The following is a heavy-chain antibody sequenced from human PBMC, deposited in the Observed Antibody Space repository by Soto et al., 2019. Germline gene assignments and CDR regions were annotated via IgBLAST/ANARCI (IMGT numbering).Heavy chain of an antibody. Sequence: SETLSLTCTVSGGSISSSNYYWSWIRQPPGKGLEWIGEINHSGSTNYNPSLKSRVTISVDTSKNQFSLKLSSVTAADTAVYYCARVDSHVTRILTVIDYWGQGTLVTVSS. D-gene: IGHD4-4*01. V-gene: IGHV4-39*07. CDR3: ARVDSHVTRILTVIDY. CDR2: INHSGST. J-gene: IGHJ4*02. CDR1: GGSISSSNYY.